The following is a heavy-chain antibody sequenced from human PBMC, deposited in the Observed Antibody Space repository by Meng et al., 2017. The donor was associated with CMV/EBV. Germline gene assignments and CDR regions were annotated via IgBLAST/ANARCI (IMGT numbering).Heavy chain of an antibody. CDR1: GFTFSSYS. CDR3: ARDPNYYDSSGGVDYYGMDV. D-gene: IGHD3-22*01. J-gene: IGHJ6*02. CDR2: ISSSSSYI. Sequence: GESLKISYAASGFTFSSYSMNWVRQAPGKGLEWVSSISSSSSYIYYADSVKGRFTISRDNAKNSLYLQMNSLRAEDTAVYYCARDPNYYDSSGGVDYYGMDVWGQGTTVTVSS. V-gene: IGHV3-21*01.